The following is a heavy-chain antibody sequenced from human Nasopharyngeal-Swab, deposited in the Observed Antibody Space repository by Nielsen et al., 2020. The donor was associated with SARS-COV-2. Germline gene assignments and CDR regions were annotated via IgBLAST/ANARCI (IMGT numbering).Heavy chain of an antibody. Sequence: ASVKVSCKASGYTFTRYYIHWVRQAPGQGLDWMGIINSGDGSARYSQNFQGRVTMTRDTSTSTVYMELSSLRSEDTAVYYCARGGDPREVVAATDCFDPWGQGTLVTVSS. CDR2: INSGDGSA. V-gene: IGHV1-46*01. J-gene: IGHJ5*02. CDR3: ARGGDPREVVAATDCFDP. CDR1: GYTFTRYY. D-gene: IGHD2-15*01.